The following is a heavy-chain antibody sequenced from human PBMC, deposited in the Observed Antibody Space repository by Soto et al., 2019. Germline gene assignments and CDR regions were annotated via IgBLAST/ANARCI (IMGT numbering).Heavy chain of an antibody. CDR3: AKEGAE. CDR2: IYLSGGNT. Sequence: QVQLVQSGVEVKNPGASVKISCTASGYNFINNYIYWVRQAPGQGLEYMGLIYLSGGNTKYAQKFQDRVTMTRDTSTNTVYLELTSLRFDDTAMYYCAKEGAEWGQGTLVTVSS. CDR1: GYNFINNY. V-gene: IGHV1-46*01. J-gene: IGHJ4*02.